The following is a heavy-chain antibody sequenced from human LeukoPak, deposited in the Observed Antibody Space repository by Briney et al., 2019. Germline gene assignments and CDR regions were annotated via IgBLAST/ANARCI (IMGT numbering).Heavy chain of an antibody. Sequence: GGSLRLSCAASGFTFSDYWMSWVRQVPGKGLEWVANIKQDGSEKYYVDSVKGRFTISRDNAKNSLYLQMNSLRAEDTAVYYCARDQGDGYNWYSPYFDYWGQGTLVTVSS. J-gene: IGHJ4*02. D-gene: IGHD5-24*01. CDR2: IKQDGSEK. V-gene: IGHV3-7*01. CDR1: GFTFSDYW. CDR3: ARDQGDGYNWYSPYFDY.